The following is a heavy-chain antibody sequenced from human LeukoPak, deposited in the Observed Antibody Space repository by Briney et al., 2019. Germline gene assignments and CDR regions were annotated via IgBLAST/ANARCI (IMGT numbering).Heavy chain of an antibody. Sequence: PGGSLRLSCAASGSTFSRYWMSWVRQTPEKGLEWVANIKQDGSEKNYVDSVKGRFTISRDNAKNSLYLQMNSLRAEDTAVYYCASAAGWELGYWGQGNLVTVSS. D-gene: IGHD3-10*01. CDR1: GSTFSRYW. J-gene: IGHJ4*02. V-gene: IGHV3-7*01. CDR2: IKQDGSEK. CDR3: ASAAGWELGY.